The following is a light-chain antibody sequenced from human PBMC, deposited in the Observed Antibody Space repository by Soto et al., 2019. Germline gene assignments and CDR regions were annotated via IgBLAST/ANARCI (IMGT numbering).Light chain of an antibody. J-gene: IGKJ2*01. CDR3: QQRSNWPPYT. Sequence: EIVLTQSPATLSLSPGERATLSCRASQSISSYLAWYQQKTGQAPRLLIYGASNRATGIPARFSGSGSGTDFTLAISSLEPEDFAVYYCQQRSNWPPYTCGQGTKLEIK. CDR2: GAS. CDR1: QSISSY. V-gene: IGKV3-11*01.